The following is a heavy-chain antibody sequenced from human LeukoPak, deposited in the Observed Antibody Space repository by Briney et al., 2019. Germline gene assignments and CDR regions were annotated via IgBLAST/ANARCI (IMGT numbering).Heavy chain of an antibody. CDR3: ARRYCSGGSCYSAFDY. CDR1: GGSISSHY. J-gene: IGHJ4*02. V-gene: IGHV4-59*08. Sequence: PSETLSLTCTVSGGSISSHYWSWIRQPPGKGLERIGSISYSGSTTYNPSLKGRVTISVDTSKNQFPLMLSSVSAADTAVYYCARRYCSGGSCYSAFDYWGQGTLVAVSS. D-gene: IGHD2-15*01. CDR2: ISYSGST.